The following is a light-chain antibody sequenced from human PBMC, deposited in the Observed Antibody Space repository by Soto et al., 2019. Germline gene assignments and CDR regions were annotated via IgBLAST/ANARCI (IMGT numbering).Light chain of an antibody. Sequence: QPALTQPASGNGAPGQSITISCTSTSSDVGGYNYVSWYQHHPGKAPKLMIYDVSNRPSGVSTRFSGSKSGNTASLTISGLQPEDEADYYCSSYTTSNTRQIVFGTGTKFTVL. CDR3: SSYTTSNTRQIV. J-gene: IGLJ1*01. CDR2: DVS. V-gene: IGLV2-14*03. CDR1: SSDVGGYNY.